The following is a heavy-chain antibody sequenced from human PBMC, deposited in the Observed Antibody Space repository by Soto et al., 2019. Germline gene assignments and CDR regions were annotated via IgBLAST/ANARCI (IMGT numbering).Heavy chain of an antibody. CDR3: ANGKDRSYYNSDGFDI. V-gene: IGHV3-23*01. CDR2: ISGSGGST. D-gene: IGHD3-10*01. Sequence: GRSLRLSCAASGFTFSSYAMSWVRQAPGKGLEWVSAISGSGGSTYYADSVKGRFTISRDNSKNTLYLQMNSPRDEGTAVYYWANGKDRSYYNSDGFDIWGQGTMVTVSS. J-gene: IGHJ3*02. CDR1: GFTFSSYA.